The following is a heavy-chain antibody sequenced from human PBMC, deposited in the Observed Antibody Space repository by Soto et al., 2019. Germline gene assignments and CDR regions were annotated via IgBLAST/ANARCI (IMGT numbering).Heavy chain of an antibody. V-gene: IGHV3-11*01. Sequence: GGSLRLSCVASGFTFSDYYMSWIRQAPGKGLEWVSYISSSGSTIYYADSVKGRFTISRDNAKNSLYLQMNSLRAEDTAVYYCAREIRGYCSSTSCYYLDVWGKGTTVTVSS. CDR1: GFTFSDYY. J-gene: IGHJ6*03. CDR3: AREIRGYCSSTSCYYLDV. CDR2: ISSSGSTI. D-gene: IGHD2-2*01.